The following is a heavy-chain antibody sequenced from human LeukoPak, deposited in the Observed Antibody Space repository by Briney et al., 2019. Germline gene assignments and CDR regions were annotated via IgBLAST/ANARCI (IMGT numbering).Heavy chain of an antibody. D-gene: IGHD3-22*01. CDR3: ARGPYSYDSSGAFDI. V-gene: IGHV4-61*02. CDR1: GNSISSGDYY. Sequence: PSETLSLTCTVSGNSISSGDYYWSWIRQPAGKGLEWIGRISSSGSTNYNPSLKSRVTISVDTSKNQFSLKLSSVTAADTAVYFCARGPYSYDSSGAFDIWGQGTMVTVSS. J-gene: IGHJ3*02. CDR2: ISSSGST.